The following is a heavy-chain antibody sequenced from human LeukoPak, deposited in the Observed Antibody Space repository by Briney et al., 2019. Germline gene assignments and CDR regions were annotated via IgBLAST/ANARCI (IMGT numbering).Heavy chain of an antibody. J-gene: IGHJ4*02. CDR3: ARLDSSSWYDLLYFDY. CDR2: IKQDGSEK. Sequence: GGSLRLSCAASGFTFSSYWMSWVRQAPGKGLEWVANIKQDGSEKYYVDSVKGRFTISRDNAKNSLYLQMNNLRAEDTAVYYCARLDSSSWYDLLYFDYWGQGTLVTVSS. V-gene: IGHV3-7*01. D-gene: IGHD6-13*01. CDR1: GFTFSSYW.